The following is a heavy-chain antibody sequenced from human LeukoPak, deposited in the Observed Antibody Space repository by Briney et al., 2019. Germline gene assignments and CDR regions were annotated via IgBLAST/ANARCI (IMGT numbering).Heavy chain of an antibody. D-gene: IGHD2-2*01. V-gene: IGHV4-59*01. CDR1: GGSISSYY. CDR3: AREYRGEGPKRIVVGYYYYMDV. J-gene: IGHJ6*03. Sequence: PSETLSLTCTVSGGSISSYYWSWIRQPPGKGLEWIGYIYYSGSTNYNPSLKSRVTISVDTSKNQFSLKLSSVTAADTAVYYCAREYRGEGPKRIVVGYYYYMDVWGKGTTVTVSS. CDR2: IYYSGST.